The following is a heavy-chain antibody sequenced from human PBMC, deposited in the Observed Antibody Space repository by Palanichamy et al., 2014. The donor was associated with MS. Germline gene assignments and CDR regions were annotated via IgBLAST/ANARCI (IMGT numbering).Heavy chain of an antibody. Sequence: EVQLVESGGGLVKPGGSLRLSCAASGFTFSSYSMNWVRQAPGKGLEWVSSISSSSSYIYYADSVKGRFTISRDNAKNPLYLQMNSLRAEDTAVYYCARGLRGSYWVKDAFDIWGQGTMVTVSS. D-gene: IGHD1-26*01. CDR3: ARGLRGSYWVKDAFDI. J-gene: IGHJ3*02. V-gene: IGHV3-21*01. CDR2: ISSSSSYI. CDR1: GFTFSSYS.